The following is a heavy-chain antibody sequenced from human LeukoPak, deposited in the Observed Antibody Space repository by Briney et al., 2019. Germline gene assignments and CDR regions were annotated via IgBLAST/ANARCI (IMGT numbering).Heavy chain of an antibody. V-gene: IGHV1-2*02. Sequence: ASVKVSCKASGYTFTGYYMHWVRQAPGQGLEWMGWINPNSGGTNYAQKFQGRVTMTRDTSISTAYMELSRLRSEDMAVYYCARTRDGYNSVYFDYWGQGTLVTVSS. J-gene: IGHJ4*02. D-gene: IGHD5-24*01. CDR2: INPNSGGT. CDR3: ARTRDGYNSVYFDY. CDR1: GYTFTGYY.